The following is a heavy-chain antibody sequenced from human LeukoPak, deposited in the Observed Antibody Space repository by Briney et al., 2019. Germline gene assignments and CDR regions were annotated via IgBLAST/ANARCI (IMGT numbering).Heavy chain of an antibody. CDR3: ARVATRYSSGWFRDY. CDR2: MNPNSGNT. Sequence: ASVKVSCKASGYTFTSYDINWVRQATGQGREWMGWMNPNSGNTGYAQKFQGRVTMTRNTSISTAYMELSSLRSEDTAVYYCARVATRYSSGWFRDYWGQGTLVTVSS. CDR1: GYTFTSYD. D-gene: IGHD6-19*01. V-gene: IGHV1-8*01. J-gene: IGHJ4*02.